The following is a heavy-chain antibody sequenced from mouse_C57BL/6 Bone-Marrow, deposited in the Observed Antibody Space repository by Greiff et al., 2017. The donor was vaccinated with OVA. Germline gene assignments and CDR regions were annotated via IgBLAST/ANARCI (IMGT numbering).Heavy chain of an antibody. D-gene: IGHD1-1*01. CDR3: AREFSYYGSSSYAMDY. V-gene: IGHV1-74*01. Sequence: QVQLQQSGAELVKPGASVKVSCKASGYTFTSYWMHWVKQRPGQGLEWIGRIHPSDSDTNYNQKFKGKATLTVDKSSSTAYMQLSSLTSEDSAVYYCAREFSYYGSSSYAMDYWGQGTSVTVSS. J-gene: IGHJ4*01. CDR2: IHPSDSDT. CDR1: GYTFTSYW.